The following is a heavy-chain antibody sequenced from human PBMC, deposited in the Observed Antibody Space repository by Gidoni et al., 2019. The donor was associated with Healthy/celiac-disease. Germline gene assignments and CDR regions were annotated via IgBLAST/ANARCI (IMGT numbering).Heavy chain of an antibody. CDR2: IIPIFGTA. V-gene: IGHV1-69*06. J-gene: IGHJ6*02. CDR3: ARFLGVGVPAAIGAYYYYGMDV. CDR1: GGSFSSYG. Sequence: QVQLVQSGAEGKKPGSSVKVSCKAAGGSFSSYGISWVRQAPGQGLEWRGGIIPIFGTANYAQKFQGRVTITADKSTSTAYMELSSLRSEDTAVYYCARFLGVGVPAAIGAYYYYGMDVWGQGTTVTASS. D-gene: IGHD2-2*01.